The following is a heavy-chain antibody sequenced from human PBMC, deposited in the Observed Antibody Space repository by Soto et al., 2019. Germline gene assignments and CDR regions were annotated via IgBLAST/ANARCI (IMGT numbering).Heavy chain of an antibody. D-gene: IGHD3-16*01. CDR2: IYYSGST. CDR3: ARQPRGGGMDV. Sequence: PSETLSLTCTVSGGSISSSSYYWGWIRQPPGKGLGWIGSIYYSGSTYYNPSLKSRVTISVDTSKNQFSLKLSSVTAADTAVYYCARQPRGGGMDVWGQGTTVTVSS. CDR1: GGSISSSSYY. J-gene: IGHJ6*02. V-gene: IGHV4-39*01.